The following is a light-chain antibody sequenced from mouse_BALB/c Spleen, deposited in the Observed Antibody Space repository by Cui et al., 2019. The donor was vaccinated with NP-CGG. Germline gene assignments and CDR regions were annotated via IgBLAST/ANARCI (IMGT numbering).Light chain of an antibody. CDR3: ALWYSNHWV. J-gene: IGLJ1*01. CDR2: GTN. CDR1: TGAVTTSNY. Sequence: QAFVTQESALTTPPGETVTLTCRSSTGAVTTSNYANWVQEKPDHLFTGLIGGTNNRVPGVPARFSGSLIGDKAALTITGAQTEDEAIYFCALWYSNHWVFGGGTKLTVL. V-gene: IGLV1*01.